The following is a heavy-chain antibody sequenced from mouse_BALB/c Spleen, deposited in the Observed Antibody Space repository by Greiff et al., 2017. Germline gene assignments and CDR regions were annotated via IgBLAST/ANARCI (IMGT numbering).Heavy chain of an antibody. CDR2: IDPANGNT. D-gene: IGHD2-2*01. Sequence: EVQLVESGAELARPGASVKLSCKASGYTFTDYYINWVKQRPEQGLEWIGRIDPANGNTKYDPKFQGKATITADTSSNTAYLQLSSLTSEDTAVYYCARGLPHYYAMDYWGQGTSVTVSS. V-gene: IGHV14-1*02. J-gene: IGHJ4*01. CDR3: ARGLPHYYAMDY. CDR1: GYTFTDYY.